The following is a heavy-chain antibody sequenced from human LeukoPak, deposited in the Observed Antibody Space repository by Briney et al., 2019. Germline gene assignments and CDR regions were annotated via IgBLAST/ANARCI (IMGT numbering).Heavy chain of an antibody. Sequence: ASVKVSCKAAGYTFSSYGISWVRQAPGQGLEWMGWISAYNGYTNYAQKLQGRVTTTTDTSTSTAYMELRSLRSDDTAIYYCARAGGIVGATYYYYYMDVWGKGTTVTVSS. CDR3: ARAGGIVGATYYYYYMDV. CDR2: ISAYNGYT. J-gene: IGHJ6*03. D-gene: IGHD1-26*01. CDR1: GYTFSSYG. V-gene: IGHV1-18*01.